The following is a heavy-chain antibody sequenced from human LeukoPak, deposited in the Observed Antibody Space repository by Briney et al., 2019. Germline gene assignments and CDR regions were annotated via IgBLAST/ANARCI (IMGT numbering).Heavy chain of an antibody. Sequence: GGSLRLSCTASGFTFGDYAVSWVRQAPGKGLEWVGFIRSKAYGGTTEYAASVKGRFTISRDDSKSIAYLQMNSLKTEDTAVYYCTRDGIQLWFPFDYWGQGTLVTVSS. D-gene: IGHD5-18*01. J-gene: IGHJ4*02. CDR2: IRSKAYGGTT. CDR3: TRDGIQLWFPFDY. V-gene: IGHV3-49*04. CDR1: GFTFGDYA.